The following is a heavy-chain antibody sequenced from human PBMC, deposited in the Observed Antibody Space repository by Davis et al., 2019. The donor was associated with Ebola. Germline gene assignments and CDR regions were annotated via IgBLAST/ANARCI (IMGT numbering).Heavy chain of an antibody. CDR2: ISGGGGTT. J-gene: IGHJ4*02. D-gene: IGHD6-13*01. Sequence: GGSLRLSCAASGFTFSSYAMSWVRQAPGKGLEWVSAISGGGGTTYYEHSVKGRFTISRDTPKNTLYLQMNSLRADDTAVYYCAKQADSSSWYYFDYWGQGTLVTVSS. CDR3: AKQADSSSWYYFDY. V-gene: IGHV3-23*01. CDR1: GFTFSSYA.